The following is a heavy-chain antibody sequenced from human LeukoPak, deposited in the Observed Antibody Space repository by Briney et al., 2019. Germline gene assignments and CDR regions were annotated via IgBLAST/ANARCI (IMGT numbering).Heavy chain of an antibody. Sequence: GGSPRLSCAASGFTFSTYWMAWVRQAPGKGLEWVANIKGDESARHQADSVKGRFTISRDNTQNSLYLQMSNLRGDDTAVYYCARDVVGSLDYRGQGTLVTVSS. D-gene: IGHD1-26*01. J-gene: IGHJ4*02. CDR1: GFTFSTYW. CDR3: ARDVVGSLDY. CDR2: IKGDESAR. V-gene: IGHV3-7*01.